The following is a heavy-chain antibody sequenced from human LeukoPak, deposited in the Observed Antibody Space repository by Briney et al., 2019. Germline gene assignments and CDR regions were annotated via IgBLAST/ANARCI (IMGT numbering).Heavy chain of an antibody. D-gene: IGHD5-24*01. J-gene: IGHJ4*02. Sequence: GGSLRLSCAASGFTFSSYAMHWVRQAPGKGLEWVAVISYDGGNKYYADSVKGRFTISRDNSKNTLYLQMNSLRAEDTAVYYCARDNRDGYKWGQGTLVTVSS. CDR1: GFTFSSYA. V-gene: IGHV3-30-3*01. CDR3: ARDNRDGYK. CDR2: ISYDGGNK.